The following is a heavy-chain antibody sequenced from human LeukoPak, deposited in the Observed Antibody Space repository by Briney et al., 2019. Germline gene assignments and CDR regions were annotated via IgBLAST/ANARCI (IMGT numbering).Heavy chain of an antibody. D-gene: IGHD3-3*01. J-gene: IGHJ2*01. CDR2: IYHSGST. CDR3: ARDGYYDFWSGYTSYWYFDL. Sequence: PSQTLSLTCTVSGGSISSGGYYWRWIRQPPGKGLEWIGYIYHSGSTNYNPSLKSRITISVDTSKNQFSLKLSSVTAADTAVYYCARDGYYDFWSGYTSYWYFDLWGRGTLVTVSS. CDR1: GGSISSGGYY. V-gene: IGHV4-30-2*01.